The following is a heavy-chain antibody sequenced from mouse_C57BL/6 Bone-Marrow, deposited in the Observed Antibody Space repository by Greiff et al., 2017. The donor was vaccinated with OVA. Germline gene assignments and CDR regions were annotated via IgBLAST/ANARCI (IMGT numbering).Heavy chain of an antibody. CDR2: IDPSDSYT. Sequence: QVQLQQPGAELVKPGASVKLSCKASGSTFTSYWMQWVKQRPGQGLEWIGEIDPSDSYTNYNQKFKGKATLTVDTSSSTAYMQLSSLTSEDSAVYYCARSEFAYWGQGTLVTVSA. J-gene: IGHJ3*01. CDR1: GSTFTSYW. V-gene: IGHV1-50*01. CDR3: ARSEFAY.